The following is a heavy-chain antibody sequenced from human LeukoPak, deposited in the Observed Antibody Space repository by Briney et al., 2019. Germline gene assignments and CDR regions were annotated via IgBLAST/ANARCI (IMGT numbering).Heavy chain of an antibody. CDR1: GYTFTGYF. CDR3: ARDRDICSGGTCYSYYMDV. V-gene: IGHV1-2*02. CDR2: INPYSGGT. D-gene: IGHD2-15*01. Sequence: ASVKVSCKASGYTFTGYFMHWVRQAPGQGLEWMRWINPYSGGTHYAQKFQGRVTMTRDTSISTAYMELSRLTSDDTAVYYCARDRDICSGGTCYSYYMDVWGKGTTVTISS. J-gene: IGHJ6*03.